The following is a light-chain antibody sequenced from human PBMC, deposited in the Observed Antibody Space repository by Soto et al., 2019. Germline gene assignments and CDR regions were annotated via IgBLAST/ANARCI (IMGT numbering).Light chain of an antibody. CDR1: QSVRSSY. CDR2: DGS. J-gene: IGKJ4*01. Sequence: EIVLTQSPATLSLSPGDRATLSCGASQSVRSSYVAWYQQKAGLAPRLLIYDGSSRASGIPYRFSGSGSGTDFTLTIGRLEPEDFALYYCQQYDNSAPLSFGGGTKV. V-gene: IGKV3D-20*01. CDR3: QQYDNSAPLS.